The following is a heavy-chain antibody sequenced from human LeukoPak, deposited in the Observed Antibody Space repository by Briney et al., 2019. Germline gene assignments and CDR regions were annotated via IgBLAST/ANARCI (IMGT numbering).Heavy chain of an antibody. Sequence: ASVKVSCKASGGTFSSYAINWVRQATGQGLEWMGWMNPNSGNTGYAQKFQGRVTMTRNTSISTAYMELSSLRSEDTAVYYCARSLAYYDFWSGYQNYYYYYGMDVWGQGTTVTVSS. D-gene: IGHD3-3*01. CDR2: MNPNSGNT. V-gene: IGHV1-8*02. CDR3: ARSLAYYDFWSGYQNYYYYYGMDV. CDR1: GGTFSSYA. J-gene: IGHJ6*02.